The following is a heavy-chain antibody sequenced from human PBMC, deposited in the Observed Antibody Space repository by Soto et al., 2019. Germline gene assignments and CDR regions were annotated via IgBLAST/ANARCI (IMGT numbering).Heavy chain of an antibody. D-gene: IGHD2-2*02. V-gene: IGHV3-33*01. CDR2: IWYDGSDK. Sequence: QVQLVESGGGVVRPGESLRLSCVTSGFTFSDFVMQWVRQAPGKGLEWVAVIWYDGSDKYYADSVKGRSTISRDNSKNTVYLQINSLRGDDTAVYYCVRGSSCTPTTCYNLRWFAPWGQGTLVTVSS. CDR1: GFTFSDFV. J-gene: IGHJ5*02. CDR3: VRGSSCTPTTCYNLRWFAP.